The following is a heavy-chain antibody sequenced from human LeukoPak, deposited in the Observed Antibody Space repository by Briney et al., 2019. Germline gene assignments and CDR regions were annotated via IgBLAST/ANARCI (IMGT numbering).Heavy chain of an antibody. V-gene: IGHV4-4*07. J-gene: IGHJ4*02. CDR2: IYTSGST. CDR3: ARHLRVGGSFDY. Sequence: SETLSLTCTVSGGSISNYYWSWIRQPAGKGLEWIGRIYTSGSTDYNPSLKSRVTMSVDTSKNQFSLRLTSVTAADMAVYYCARHLRVGGSFDYWGQGTLVTVSS. D-gene: IGHD3-16*01. CDR1: GGSISNYY.